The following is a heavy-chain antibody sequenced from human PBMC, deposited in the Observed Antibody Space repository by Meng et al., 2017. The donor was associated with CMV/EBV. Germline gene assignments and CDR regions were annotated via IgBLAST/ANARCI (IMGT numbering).Heavy chain of an antibody. CDR3: AKSDCSSTSCYTDAFDI. Sequence: GGSLRLSCAASGFTFSSNGMHWVRQAPGKGLEWVAVIWYDGSNKYYADSVKGRFTISRDNSKNTLYLQMNSLRAEDTAVYYCAKSDCSSTSCYTDAFDIWGQGTMVTVSS. CDR1: GFTFSSNG. CDR2: IWYDGSNK. V-gene: IGHV3-33*06. D-gene: IGHD2-2*02. J-gene: IGHJ3*02.